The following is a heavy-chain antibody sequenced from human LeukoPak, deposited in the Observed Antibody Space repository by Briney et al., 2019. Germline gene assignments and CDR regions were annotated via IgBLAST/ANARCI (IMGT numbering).Heavy chain of an antibody. D-gene: IGHD3-10*01. CDR2: VSANRGGT. V-gene: IGHV1-2*06. CDR3: ARVVDRWFGEIPANWFDP. J-gene: IGHJ5*02. Sequence: ASVKVSRMHSVYSLTVSYLLDVWGAPTLGTDWSGRVSANRGGTNDPQNFEGRITMTRDTFISTAYMELSRLRSEDTAVYYWARVVDRWFGEIPANWFDPWGQGTLVTVSS. CDR1: VYSLTVSY.